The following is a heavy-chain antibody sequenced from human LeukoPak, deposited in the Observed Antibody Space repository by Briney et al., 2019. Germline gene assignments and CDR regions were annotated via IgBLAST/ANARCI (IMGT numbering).Heavy chain of an antibody. CDR1: GFIFETYS. D-gene: IGHD2-21*01. Sequence: GGSLRLSCAASGFIFETYSMNWVRQAPGKGLEWVANINQDGGEKHYVDSVKGRSTISRDNAKDSLDLQLNSLRGEDTAVYYCARMYCGGGKCYLSYFDYWGQGTVVTVSS. CDR2: INQDGGEK. J-gene: IGHJ4*02. V-gene: IGHV3-7*04. CDR3: ARMYCGGGKCYLSYFDY.